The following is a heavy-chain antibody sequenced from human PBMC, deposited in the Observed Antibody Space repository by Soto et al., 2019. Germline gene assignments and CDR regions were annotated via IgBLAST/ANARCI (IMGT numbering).Heavy chain of an antibody. D-gene: IGHD2-15*01. Sequence: GASEKVSCKASGYTFTSYAMHRVRQAPGQRLEWMGWINAGNGNTKYSQKFQGRVTITRDTSASTAYMELSSLRSEDTAVYYCARVSLGRRYYYGMDVWGQGTTVTVSS. V-gene: IGHV1-3*01. CDR1: GYTFTSYA. CDR3: ARVSLGRRYYYGMDV. CDR2: INAGNGNT. J-gene: IGHJ6*02.